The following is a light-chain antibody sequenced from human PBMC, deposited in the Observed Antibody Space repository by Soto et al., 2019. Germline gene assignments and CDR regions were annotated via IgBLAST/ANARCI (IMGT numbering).Light chain of an antibody. Sequence: EIVMTQSPATLSVSPGERATLSCRASQSVSSNLACYQQKPGQAPRLLIYGASTRATGIPARFSGSGSGTEFTLTISSLQSEDFAVYYCQQYNNWPPWTFGQGTKV. J-gene: IGKJ1*01. CDR1: QSVSSN. CDR3: QQYNNWPPWT. V-gene: IGKV3-15*01. CDR2: GAS.